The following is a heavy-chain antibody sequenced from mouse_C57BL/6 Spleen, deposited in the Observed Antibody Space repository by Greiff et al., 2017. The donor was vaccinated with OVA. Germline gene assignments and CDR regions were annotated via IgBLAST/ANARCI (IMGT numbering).Heavy chain of an antibody. J-gene: IGHJ1*03. CDR1: GFTFSDYY. D-gene: IGHD2-5*01. CDR3: ARGPYYSNPYWYFDV. CDR2: INYDGSST. V-gene: IGHV5-16*01. Sequence: EVKLMESEGGLVQPGSSMKLSCTASGFTFSDYYMAWVRQVPEKGLEWVANINYDGSSTYYLDSLKSRFIISRDNAKNILYLQMSSLKSEDTATYYCARGPYYSNPYWYFDVWGTGTTVTVSS.